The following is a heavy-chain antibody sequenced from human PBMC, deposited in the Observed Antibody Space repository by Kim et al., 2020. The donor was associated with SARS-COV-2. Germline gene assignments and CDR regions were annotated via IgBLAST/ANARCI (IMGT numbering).Heavy chain of an antibody. CDR1: GYTFTSYG. CDR3: ARGRRSGGYGGKGDY. CDR2: ISAYNGNT. V-gene: IGHV1-18*01. J-gene: IGHJ4*02. D-gene: IGHD2-15*01. Sequence: ASVKVSCKASGYTFTSYGISWVRQAPGQGLEWMGWISAYNGNTNYSQKLQGRVTMTTDTSTSTAYMELRSLRSDDTAVYYCARGRRSGGYGGKGDYWGQGTLVTVSS.